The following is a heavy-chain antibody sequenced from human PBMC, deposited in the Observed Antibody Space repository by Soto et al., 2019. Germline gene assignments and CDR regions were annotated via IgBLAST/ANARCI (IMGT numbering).Heavy chain of an antibody. J-gene: IGHJ4*02. Sequence: PSETLSLTCTVSGGSISSSSYYWGWIRQPPGKGLEWIGSIYYSGGTYYNPSLKSRVTISVDTSKNQFSLKLSSVTAADTAVYYCARRACSGGSCYSNYFDYWGQGTLVTVSS. CDR2: IYYSGGT. V-gene: IGHV4-39*01. CDR1: GGSISSSSYY. CDR3: ARRACSGGSCYSNYFDY. D-gene: IGHD2-15*01.